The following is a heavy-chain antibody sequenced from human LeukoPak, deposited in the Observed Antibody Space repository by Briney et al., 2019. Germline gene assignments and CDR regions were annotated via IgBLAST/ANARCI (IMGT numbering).Heavy chain of an antibody. Sequence: GGSLRLSCAASGFTFSSYGMHWVRQAPGKGLEWVAFIRYDGSNKYYAGSVKGRFTISRDNSKNTLYLQMNSLRAEDTAVYYCAKASYYGSGSSISRAFDIWGQGTMVTVSS. CDR3: AKASYYGSGSSISRAFDI. D-gene: IGHD3-10*01. J-gene: IGHJ3*02. V-gene: IGHV3-30*02. CDR2: IRYDGSNK. CDR1: GFTFSSYG.